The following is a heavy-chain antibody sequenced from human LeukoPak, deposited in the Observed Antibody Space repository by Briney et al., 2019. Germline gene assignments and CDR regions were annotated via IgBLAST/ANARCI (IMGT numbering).Heavy chain of an antibody. CDR2: ITRSSTTI. D-gene: IGHD1-20*01. J-gene: IGHJ5*02. Sequence: GGSLRLSCAASGFNFSIYSMNWVRQAAGKGLEWVSYITRSSTTIYYADSVKGRFTISRDNAKNSLYLQMNSLRVEDTAIYYCAGGGYSWNGFDPWGQGTLVTVSS. CDR1: GFNFSIYS. CDR3: AGGGYSWNGFDP. V-gene: IGHV3-48*01.